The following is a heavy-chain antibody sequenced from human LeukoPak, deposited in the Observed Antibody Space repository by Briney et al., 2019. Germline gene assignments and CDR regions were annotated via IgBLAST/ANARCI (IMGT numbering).Heavy chain of an antibody. CDR3: ASCYGSGHYYYYYMDV. J-gene: IGHJ6*03. CDR2: ISGSGGST. D-gene: IGHD3-10*01. Sequence: GGSLRLSCAASGFTFSSYAMSWVRQAPGKGLEWVSAISGSGGSTYYADSVKGRFTISRDNSKNTLYLQMNSLRAEDTAVYYCASCYGSGHYYYYYMDVWGKGTTVTISS. V-gene: IGHV3-23*01. CDR1: GFTFSSYA.